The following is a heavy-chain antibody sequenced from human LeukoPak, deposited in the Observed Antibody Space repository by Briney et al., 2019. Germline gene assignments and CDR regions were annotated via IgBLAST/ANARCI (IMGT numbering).Heavy chain of an antibody. CDR2: ISSSGST. CDR3: AGGFGDVLYHSAYDYYGMDV. D-gene: IGHD3-10*01. J-gene: IGHJ6*02. V-gene: IGHV4-59*11. CDR1: GGSITSHY. Sequence: SETLSLTCSVSGGSITSHYWSWIRQPPGKGLEWIGYISSSGSTNYNPSLKSRVTISLNTSTTKFSLKLSSVTAADTAVYYCAGGFGDVLYHSAYDYYGMDVWGQGTPVTVSS.